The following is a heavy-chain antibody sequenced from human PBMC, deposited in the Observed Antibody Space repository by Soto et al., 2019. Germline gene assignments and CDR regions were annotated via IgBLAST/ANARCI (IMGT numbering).Heavy chain of an antibody. J-gene: IGHJ4*02. CDR1: GGSFSGYY. D-gene: IGHD3-16*02. Sequence: SETLSLTCAVYGGSFSGYYWSWIRQPPGKGLEWIGEINHSGSTNYNPSLKSRVTISVDTSKNQFSLKLSSVTAADTAVYYCARVSWGSYRHPRPFDYWGQGTLVTVSS. V-gene: IGHV4-34*01. CDR2: INHSGST. CDR3: ARVSWGSYRHPRPFDY.